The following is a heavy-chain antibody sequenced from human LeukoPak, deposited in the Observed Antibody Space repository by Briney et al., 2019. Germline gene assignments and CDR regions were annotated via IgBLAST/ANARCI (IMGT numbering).Heavy chain of an antibody. CDR1: GFSFSSYA. D-gene: IGHD3-3*01. CDR3: VRDFEWSFDT. Sequence: PGGSLRLSCAASGFSFSSYAMYWVRQAPGKGLEWVATISYDGSNKYYADSVKGRFTISRDNSKNTLYLQMTSLRVEDTAVYYCVRDFEWSFDTWAQGTLVTVSS. J-gene: IGHJ4*02. V-gene: IGHV3-30*04. CDR2: ISYDGSNK.